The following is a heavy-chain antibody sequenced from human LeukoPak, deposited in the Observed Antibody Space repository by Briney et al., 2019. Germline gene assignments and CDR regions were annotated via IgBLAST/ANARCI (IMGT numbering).Heavy chain of an antibody. Sequence: PSETLPLTCAVSGGSISSSGYYWGWIRQPPGKGLEWIGSISYSGTTYYNPSLRSRVTISVDTSKDQFSLKLSSVTAADTAVYYCARHQGLEHFDYWGQGTLVTVSS. V-gene: IGHV4-39*01. CDR2: ISYSGTT. J-gene: IGHJ4*02. CDR1: GGSISSSGYY. D-gene: IGHD1-1*01. CDR3: ARHQGLEHFDY.